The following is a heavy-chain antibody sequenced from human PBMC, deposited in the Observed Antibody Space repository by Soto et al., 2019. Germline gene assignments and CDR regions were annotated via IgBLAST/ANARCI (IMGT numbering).Heavy chain of an antibody. J-gene: IGHJ4*02. CDR2: ITGSDGRT. D-gene: IGHD5-12*01. V-gene: IGHV3-23*01. Sequence: EVQLLESGGGLVQPGGSLRLSCAASGYTFATYTMSWVRQTPWKGLEWVSAITGSDGRTYYADSVKGRFTISRDNSKNTLYLQMNSLGAEDTAVYYCAKNSAATIRVGFDYWGQGTLVTVSS. CDR3: AKNSAATIRVGFDY. CDR1: GYTFATYT.